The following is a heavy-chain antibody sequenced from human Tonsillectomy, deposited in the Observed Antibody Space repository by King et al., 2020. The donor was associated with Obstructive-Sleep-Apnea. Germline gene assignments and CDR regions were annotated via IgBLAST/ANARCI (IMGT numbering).Heavy chain of an antibody. Sequence: ITLKESGPTLVKPTQTLTLTCTVSGFSLRDSGVGVGWIRQPPGKALEWLGVIYWTEDKRYSPSLKNRLTITKDTSETQAILTITNMDQADTATYYCAHRAITMVRGWGDYFDYWGQGTLVIVSS. D-gene: IGHD3-10*01. V-gene: IGHV2-5*01. CDR2: IYWTEDK. CDR3: AHRAITMVRGWGDYFDY. J-gene: IGHJ4*02. CDR1: GFSLRDSGVG.